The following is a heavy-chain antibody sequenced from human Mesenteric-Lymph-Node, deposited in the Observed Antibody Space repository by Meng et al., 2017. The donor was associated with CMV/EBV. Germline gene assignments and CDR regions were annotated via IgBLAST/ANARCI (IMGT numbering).Heavy chain of an antibody. CDR1: GYTFTYYG. V-gene: IGHV1-18*01. D-gene: IGHD1-26*01. Sequence: ASVKVSCKASGYTFTYYGFSWVRQAPGQGLEWMGWISAYTGKTDSIDRFQGRLTMSTDTSTTTAFMELRSLRSDDTAVYYCARDVIDKPTVGGTPDDAFDIWGQGTMVTVSS. CDR2: ISAYTGKT. J-gene: IGHJ3*02. CDR3: ARDVIDKPTVGGTPDDAFDI.